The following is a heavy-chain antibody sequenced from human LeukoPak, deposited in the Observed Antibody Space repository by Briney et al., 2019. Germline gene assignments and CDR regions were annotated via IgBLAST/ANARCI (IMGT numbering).Heavy chain of an antibody. Sequence: GGSLRLSCVASGFTFSSYWLSWVRQAPGKGLVWVSRINSDGSSTRYADSVKGRFTISRDNAKNTLYLQMNSLRAEDTAVYYCAREYFDWLNPFSSGAFDIWGQGTMVTVSS. J-gene: IGHJ3*02. CDR3: AREYFDWLNPFSSGAFDI. CDR2: INSDGSST. D-gene: IGHD3-9*01. CDR1: GFTFSSYW. V-gene: IGHV3-74*01.